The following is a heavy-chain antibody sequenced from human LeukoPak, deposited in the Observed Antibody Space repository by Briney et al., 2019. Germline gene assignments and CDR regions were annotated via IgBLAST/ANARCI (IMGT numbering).Heavy chain of an antibody. J-gene: IGHJ4*02. V-gene: IGHV1-24*01. D-gene: IGHD3-22*01. CDR2: FDLEDDER. CDR3: ATEAEYDSNGYLVDY. CDR1: GSTLSEFA. Sequence: ASVKVSCKVSGSTLSEFAIHWVRQAPGKGLEWMGGFDLEDDERRYSEKFQDRVTMTEDTSTDTAYMFLSSLRSEDTAVYYCATEAEYDSNGYLVDYWGQGTLVTVSS.